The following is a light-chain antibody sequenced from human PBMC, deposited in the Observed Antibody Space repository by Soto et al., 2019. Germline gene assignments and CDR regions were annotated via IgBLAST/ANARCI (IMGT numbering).Light chain of an antibody. J-gene: IGKJ1*01. V-gene: IGKV3-11*01. CDR3: QQHSHWPPWT. CDR1: QNVRTF. CDR2: APS. Sequence: EVVLTQSPATLSLSPGERATLSCRASQNVRTFLDWYQQKPGQAPRLLIYAPSNRATGIPDRFSGSGSGTDVTFTISSLEPEDVAVYYCQQHSHWPPWTFGQGTRVEIQ.